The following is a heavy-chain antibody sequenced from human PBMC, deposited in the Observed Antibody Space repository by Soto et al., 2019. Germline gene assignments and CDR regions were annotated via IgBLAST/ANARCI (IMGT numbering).Heavy chain of an antibody. CDR3: ARRYCSGGSCYSNFDY. V-gene: IGHV5-51*01. CDR2: IYPGDSDT. CDR1: GYSFTNYW. J-gene: IGHJ4*02. D-gene: IGHD2-15*01. Sequence: LGESLKISCKGSGYSFTNYWIGWVRQMPGKGLEWMGIIYPGDSDTRYSPSFQGQVTISADKSISTAYLQWSSLKASDTAMYYCARRYCSGGSCYSNFDYWGQRTLVTVSS.